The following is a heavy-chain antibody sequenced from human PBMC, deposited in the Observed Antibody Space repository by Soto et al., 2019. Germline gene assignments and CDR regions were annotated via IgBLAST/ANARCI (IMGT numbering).Heavy chain of an antibody. J-gene: IGHJ6*02. V-gene: IGHV1-18*01. D-gene: IGHD5-12*01. CDR2: ISAYNGNT. CDR3: ARERGYSGYARGYGMDV. CDR1: GYTFTSYG. Sequence: QVQLVQSGAEVKKPGASVKVSCKASGYTFTSYGISWVRQAPGQGLEWMGWISAYNGNTNYAQKLQGRVTMTTDTSTSTAYMELRSVRSDDTAVYYCARERGYSGYARGYGMDVWGQGTTVTVSS.